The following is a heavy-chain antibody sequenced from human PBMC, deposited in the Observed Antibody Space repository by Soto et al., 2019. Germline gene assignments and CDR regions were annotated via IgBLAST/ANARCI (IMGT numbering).Heavy chain of an antibody. CDR1: GGTFNSYL. J-gene: IGHJ5*02. CDR3: ARSYYGGARGGWFEP. D-gene: IGHD4-17*01. CDR2: ISGYNGNT. Sequence: ASVKVSCKTSGGTFNSYLIDWFRQAPGQGLEWMGWISGYNGNTNYAQKLQGRVTKTTDTSTSTAYMELRSLRSDDTAVYYCARSYYGGARGGWFEPWGQGTMLTVSS. V-gene: IGHV1-18*01.